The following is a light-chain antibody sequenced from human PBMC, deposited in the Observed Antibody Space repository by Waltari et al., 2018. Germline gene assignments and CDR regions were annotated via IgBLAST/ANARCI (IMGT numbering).Light chain of an antibody. Sequence: EIVLTQSPGTLSLSPGERATLSCRASQSVSSSFLAWYQQKPGQAPRLLIYGASSRATGIPDRFSGSESGTDFTLTISRLEPEDFAVYYCQQYSTSPTWTFGQGTKVEIK. V-gene: IGKV3-20*01. CDR2: GAS. CDR1: QSVSSSF. CDR3: QQYSTSPTWT. J-gene: IGKJ1*01.